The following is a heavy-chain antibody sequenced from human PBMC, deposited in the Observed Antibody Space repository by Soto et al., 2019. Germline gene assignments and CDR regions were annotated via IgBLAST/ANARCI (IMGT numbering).Heavy chain of an antibody. CDR3: ARHPEMDTASFDS. D-gene: IGHD5-18*01. CDR1: GYRFTTYR. V-gene: IGHV5-51*01. Sequence: LKISCKCYGYRFTTYRIGWVLQMPGKGLEWMGIIYPGDSDTRYSPSFQGQCTISADKSISTAYLQWSSLKASDTAMYYCARHPEMDTASFDSWGQGSLVTVSS. J-gene: IGHJ4*02. CDR2: IYPGDSDT.